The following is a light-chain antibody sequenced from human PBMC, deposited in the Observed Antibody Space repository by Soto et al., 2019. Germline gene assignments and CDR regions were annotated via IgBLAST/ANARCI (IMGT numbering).Light chain of an antibody. CDR1: SSNIGGNS. CDR3: GSWDSRLSAYV. V-gene: IGLV1-51*01. J-gene: IGLJ1*01. Sequence: PGQKVTISCSGSSSNIGGNSVSWYQQLPGTAPKLLIYDDNKRPSGIPDRFSGSKSGTSATLGITGFQTGDEADYYCGSWDSRLSAYVFGTGTRSPS. CDR2: DDN.